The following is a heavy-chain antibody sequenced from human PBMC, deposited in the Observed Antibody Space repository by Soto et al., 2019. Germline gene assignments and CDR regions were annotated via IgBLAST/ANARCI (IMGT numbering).Heavy chain of an antibody. CDR3: ARGGDIYCTNCYGMDV. V-gene: IGHV1-8*01. Sequence: ASVKVSGKASGYTFTSYDINWVRQATGQGLEWMGWMNPNSGNTGYAQKFQGRVTMTRNTSISTAYMELSSLRSEDMAVYYCARGGDIYCTNCYGMDVWGQGTTVTVSS. J-gene: IGHJ6*02. CDR1: GYTFTSYD. CDR2: MNPNSGNT. D-gene: IGHD2-8*01.